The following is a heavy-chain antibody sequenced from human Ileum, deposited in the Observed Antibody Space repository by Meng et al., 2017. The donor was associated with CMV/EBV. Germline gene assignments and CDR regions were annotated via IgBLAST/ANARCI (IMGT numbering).Heavy chain of an antibody. CDR2: INTNTGNP. J-gene: IGHJ4*02. CDR3: ARGVGYCPGGTCYFDS. D-gene: IGHD2-8*02. CDR1: GYSFNSYV. V-gene: IGHV7-4-1*01. Sequence: SGYSFNSYVINWVRQAPGQGLQWMGWINTNTGNPMYGQGFTGHFDFSLDTSVSTTYLHIPSLKADDTAMYYCARGVGYCPGGTCYFDSWGQGTLVTVSS.